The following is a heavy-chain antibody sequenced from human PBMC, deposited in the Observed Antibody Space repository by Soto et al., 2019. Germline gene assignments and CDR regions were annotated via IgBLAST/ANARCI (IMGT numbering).Heavy chain of an antibody. Sequence: GGSLRLSCAASGFTFSSYGMHWVRQAPGKGLEWVAVISYDGSNKYYADSVKGRFTISRDNSKNTLYLQMNSLRAEDTAVYYCAKDPGYGDKYYFDYWGQGTLVTVSS. J-gene: IGHJ4*02. V-gene: IGHV3-30*18. D-gene: IGHD4-17*01. CDR1: GFTFSSYG. CDR3: AKDPGYGDKYYFDY. CDR2: ISYDGSNK.